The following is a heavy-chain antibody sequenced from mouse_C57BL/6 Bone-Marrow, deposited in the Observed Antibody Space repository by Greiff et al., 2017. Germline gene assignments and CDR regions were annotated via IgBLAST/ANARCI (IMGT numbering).Heavy chain of an antibody. CDR2: IYPGDGDT. D-gene: IGHD1-1*01. V-gene: IGHV1-80*01. CDR1: GYAFSSYW. Sequence: VQLQQSGAELVKPGASVKISCKASGYAFSSYWMNWVKQRPGKGLEWIGQIYPGDGDTNYNGKFKGKATLTADKSSSTAYMQLSSLTSEDSAVYFCARFYYYYGKDAMDYWGQGTSVTVSS. J-gene: IGHJ4*01. CDR3: ARFYYYYGKDAMDY.